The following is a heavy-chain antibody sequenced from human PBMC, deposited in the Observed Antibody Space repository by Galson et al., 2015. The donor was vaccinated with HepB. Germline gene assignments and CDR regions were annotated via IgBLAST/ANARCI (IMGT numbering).Heavy chain of an antibody. CDR3: AKCPGPTVTTPPDY. D-gene: IGHD4-11*01. Sequence: SLRLSCAASGFTFSSYGMHWVRQAPGKGLEWVAVISYDGSNKYYADSVKGRFTISRDNSKNTLYLQMNSLRAEDTAVYYCAKCPGPTVTTPPDYWGQGTLVTVSS. J-gene: IGHJ4*02. V-gene: IGHV3-30*18. CDR1: GFTFSSYG. CDR2: ISYDGSNK.